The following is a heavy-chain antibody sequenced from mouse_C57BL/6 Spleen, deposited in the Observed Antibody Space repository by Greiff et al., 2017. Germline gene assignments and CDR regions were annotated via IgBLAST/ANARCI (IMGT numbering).Heavy chain of an antibody. CDR3: ARIHYSNFYAMDY. D-gene: IGHD2-5*01. V-gene: IGHV1-18*01. CDR2: INPNNGGT. CDR1: GYTFTDYN. J-gene: IGHJ4*01. Sequence: EVQLQESGPELVKPGASVKIPCKASGYTFTDYNMDWVKQSHGKSLEWIGDINPNNGGTIYNQKFKGKATLTVDKSSSTAYMELRSLTSEDTAVYYCARIHYSNFYAMDYWGQGTSVTVSS.